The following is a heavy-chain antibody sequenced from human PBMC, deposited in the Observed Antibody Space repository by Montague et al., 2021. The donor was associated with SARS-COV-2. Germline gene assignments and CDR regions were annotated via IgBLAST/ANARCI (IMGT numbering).Heavy chain of an antibody. V-gene: IGHV3-30-3*01. CDR1: GFTFSSYA. J-gene: IGHJ6*02. Sequence: SLRLSCAASGFTFSSYAMHWVRQAPGKGLEWVAVISYDGSNKYYADSVKGRFTISRDNSKNTLYLQMNSLRAEDTAVYYCARVIFVGYYGMDVWGQGTTVTVSS. D-gene: IGHD3-22*01. CDR2: ISYDGSNK. CDR3: ARVIFVGYYGMDV.